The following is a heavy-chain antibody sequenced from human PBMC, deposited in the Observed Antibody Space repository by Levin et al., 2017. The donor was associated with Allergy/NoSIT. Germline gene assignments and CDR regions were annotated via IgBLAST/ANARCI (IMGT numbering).Heavy chain of an antibody. CDR2: IYDTGKT. D-gene: IGHD3-9*01. V-gene: IGHV4-59*01. J-gene: IGHJ6*03. CDR1: GDSISSYY. Sequence: SQTLSLTCTVSGDSISSYYWGWIRQTPGKGLEYIGFIYDTGKTNYNPSLRSRVIISVDRSKEQVSLQVTSVTAADTAVYYCAQTFTGPRYFYMDVWGKGATVTVSS. CDR3: AQTFTGPRYFYMDV.